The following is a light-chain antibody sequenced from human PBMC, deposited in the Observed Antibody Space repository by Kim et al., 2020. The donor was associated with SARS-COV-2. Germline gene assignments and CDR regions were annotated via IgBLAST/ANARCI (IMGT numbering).Light chain of an antibody. J-gene: IGKJ2*01. CDR3: QQYNNWPPNT. CDR2: GAS. CDR1: QSVSSY. Sequence: ETVMTQSPAPLSVSPGETATLSCRASQSVSSYLAWYQQKPGQAPRLLIYGASTRATGIPARFSGSGSGTEFTLTISSLQSEDFALYYCQQYNNWPPNTFGQGTKLEI. V-gene: IGKV3-15*01.